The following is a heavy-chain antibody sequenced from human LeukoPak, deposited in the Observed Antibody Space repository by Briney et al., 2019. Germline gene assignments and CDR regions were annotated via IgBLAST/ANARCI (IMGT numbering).Heavy chain of an antibody. CDR3: ARMHFFEVVKYSYYYMSV. CDR2: VGSSGAYI. V-gene: IGHV3-21*01. J-gene: IGHJ6*03. D-gene: IGHD3-3*01. Sequence: GGSLRLSCAASGFTFSAYSMTWVRQAPGKGLEWVASVGSSGAYIYYADSVKGRFTISRDNAKNSLFLQMNSLRVEDTALYYCARMHFFEVVKYSYYYMSVGRKATPVSASS. CDR1: GFTFSAYS.